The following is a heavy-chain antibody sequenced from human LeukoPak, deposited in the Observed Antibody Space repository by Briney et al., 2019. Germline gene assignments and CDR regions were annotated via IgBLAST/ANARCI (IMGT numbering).Heavy chain of an antibody. D-gene: IGHD2/OR15-2a*01. CDR3: ARDSPLLPDAFDI. V-gene: IGHV3-66*01. CDR1: GFIVNSNY. Sequence: GGSLRLSCAASGFIVNSNYMSWVRQAPGKGLEWVSVLYSGGKTYYADSVKGRFTISRDSSKNTVYLQMNSLRAGDTAVYYCARDSPLLPDAFDIWGQGTMVTVSS. J-gene: IGHJ3*02. CDR2: LYSGGKT.